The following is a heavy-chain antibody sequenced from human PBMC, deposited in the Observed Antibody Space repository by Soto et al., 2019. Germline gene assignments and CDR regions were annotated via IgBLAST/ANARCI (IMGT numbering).Heavy chain of an antibody. CDR2: FYYSGST. CDR1: GGSISTGGYY. J-gene: IGHJ5*02. V-gene: IGHV4-31*03. Sequence: QVQLQESGPGLVKPSQTLSLTCTVSGGSISTGGYYWNWIRQHPGKGLEWIGYFYYSGSTYYNPSPXSXXTISVHTPKNHSSLKLSSVTAADTAVYYCARSVFPWGQGTLVTLSS. CDR3: ARSVFP.